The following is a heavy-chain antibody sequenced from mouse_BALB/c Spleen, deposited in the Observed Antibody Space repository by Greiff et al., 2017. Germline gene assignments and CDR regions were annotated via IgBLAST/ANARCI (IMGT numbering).Heavy chain of an antibody. V-gene: IGHV14-3*02. CDR2: IDPANGNT. CDR1: GFNIKDTY. D-gene: IGHD3-3*01. Sequence: VQLQQSGAELVKPGASVKLSCTASGFNIKDTYMHWVKQRPEQGLEWIGRIDPANGNTKYDPKFQGKATITADTSSNTAYLQLSSLTSEDTAVYYCAPRLGQDYWGQGTTLTVSS. J-gene: IGHJ2*01. CDR3: APRLGQDY.